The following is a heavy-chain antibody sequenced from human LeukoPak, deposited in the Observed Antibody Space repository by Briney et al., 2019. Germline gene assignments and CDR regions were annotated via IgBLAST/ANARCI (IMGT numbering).Heavy chain of an antibody. CDR1: GFALRSYS. CDR3: AKGGALGATTFYYGIYV. Sequence: GSLRLSCAASGFALRSYSVTWVRQAPGKGLEWVSSTSSTSAYIYYAESVKGRFTISRDKAKNSLYLQMNSLRTEDTALYYCAKGGALGATTFYYGIYVWGQGTTVTVSS. CDR2: TSSTSAYI. J-gene: IGHJ6*02. D-gene: IGHD1-26*01. V-gene: IGHV3-21*04.